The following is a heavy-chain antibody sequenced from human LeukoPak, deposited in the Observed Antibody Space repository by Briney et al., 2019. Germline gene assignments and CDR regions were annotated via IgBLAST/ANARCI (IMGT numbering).Heavy chain of an antibody. CDR1: GFTFSSYW. J-gene: IGHJ4*02. CDR3: ARELRLGYSSSWPTH. CDR2: IKQDGSEK. D-gene: IGHD6-13*01. V-gene: IGHV3-7*01. Sequence: GGSLRLSCAASGFTFSSYWMSWVRQAPGKGLEWVANIKQDGSEKYYVDSVKGRFTISRDNAKNSLYLQMNSLRAEDTAVCYCARELRLGYSSSWPTHWGQGTLVTVSS.